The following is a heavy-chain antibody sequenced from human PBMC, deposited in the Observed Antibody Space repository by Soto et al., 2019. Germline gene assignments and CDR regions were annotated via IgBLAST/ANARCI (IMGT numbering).Heavy chain of an antibody. D-gene: IGHD3-16*02. CDR2: ISYDGSDK. CDR3: AKGLGGLSAESYDY. CDR1: GFTFSYYA. Sequence: QVQLVESGGGVVQPGRSLRLSCAASGFTFSYYAMHWVRQAPGKGLEWVAVISYDGSDKYYADSVKGRFTISRDNARSTLNLQMNRLRADDTAVYYCAKGLGGLSAESYDYWGQGTLITVSS. V-gene: IGHV3-30*18. J-gene: IGHJ4*02.